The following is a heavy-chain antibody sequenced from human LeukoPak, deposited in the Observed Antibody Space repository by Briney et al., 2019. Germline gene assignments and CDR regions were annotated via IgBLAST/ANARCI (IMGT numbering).Heavy chain of an antibody. CDR3: AKDINYDYYDSSGYLDY. CDR2: ISGSGGST. V-gene: IGHV3-23*01. D-gene: IGHD3-22*01. Sequence: GGSLRLSCAASGVTFSSYPMSWVRKAPRTGLEWVSAISGSGGSTYYADSVKGRFTISRDNSKNTLYLQMNSLRAEDTDVYYCAKDINYDYYDSSGYLDYWGQGTLVTVSS. CDR1: GVTFSSYP. J-gene: IGHJ4*02.